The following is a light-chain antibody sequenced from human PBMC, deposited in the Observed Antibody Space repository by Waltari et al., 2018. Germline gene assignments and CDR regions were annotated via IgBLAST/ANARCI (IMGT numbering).Light chain of an antibody. Sequence: ETVMTQSPPTLSVSPGERAPLPCRASQSVSRHLAWYQQKPGQAPQPLIYGASTRATGIPGRFSGSGSGTEFTLTISSLQSEDFAVYYCQQYNNWPLTFGGGTKVEI. J-gene: IGKJ4*01. CDR1: QSVSRH. CDR3: QQYNNWPLT. V-gene: IGKV3-15*01. CDR2: GAS.